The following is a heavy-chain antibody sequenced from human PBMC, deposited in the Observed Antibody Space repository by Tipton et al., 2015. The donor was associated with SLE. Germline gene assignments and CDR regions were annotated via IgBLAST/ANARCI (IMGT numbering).Heavy chain of an antibody. Sequence: TLSLTCAVYGGSLSGHYWGWIRQPPGKGLEWIGSMYYSGNTYYNPSLKTRVTISVDTSKNQFSLKVISVTAADTAVYYCARDWGGAFDIWGQGTMVTVSS. CDR3: ARDWGGAFDI. J-gene: IGHJ3*02. CDR1: GGSLSGHY. D-gene: IGHD2-21*01. V-gene: IGHV4-39*07. CDR2: MYYSGNT.